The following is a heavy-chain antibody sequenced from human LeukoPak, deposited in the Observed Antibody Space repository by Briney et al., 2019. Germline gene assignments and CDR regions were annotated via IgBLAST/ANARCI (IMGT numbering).Heavy chain of an antibody. J-gene: IGHJ4*02. V-gene: IGHV3-21*01. Sequence: GGSLRLSCAASGFTFSSYSMNWVRQAPGKGLEWVSSISSSSSYIYYADSVKGRFTISRDNAKNSLYLQMNSLRAEDTAVYYCARDPPGFGGLFDYWGQGTLVTVSS. CDR1: GFTFSSYS. CDR3: ARDPPGFGGLFDY. D-gene: IGHD3-10*01. CDR2: ISSSSSYI.